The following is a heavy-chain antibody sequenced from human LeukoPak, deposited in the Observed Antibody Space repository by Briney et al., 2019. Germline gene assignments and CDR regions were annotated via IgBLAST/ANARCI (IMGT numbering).Heavy chain of an antibody. J-gene: IGHJ6*03. V-gene: IGHV1-69*06. CDR3: ARESGSIAARPDGGYYYYYMDV. CDR1: GGTFSSYA. CDR2: IIPIFGTA. Sequence: ASVKVSCKASGGTFSSYAISWVRQAPGQGLEWMGGIIPIFGTANYAQKFQGRVTITADKSTSTAYMELSSLRSEDTAVCYCARESGSIAARPDGGYYYYYMDVWGKGTTVTVSS. D-gene: IGHD6-6*01.